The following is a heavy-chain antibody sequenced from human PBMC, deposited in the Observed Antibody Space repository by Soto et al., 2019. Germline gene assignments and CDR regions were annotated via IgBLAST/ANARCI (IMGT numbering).Heavy chain of an antibody. D-gene: IGHD3-10*01. V-gene: IGHV4-39*07. CDR2: IYYSGST. Sequence: PSETLSLTCTVSGGSISSSSYYWGWIRQHPGKGLEWIGCIYYSGSTYYNPSLKSRVTISVDTSKNQFSLKLSSVTAADTAVYYCARLVPYYYNGMDVWGQGTTVTVSS. CDR1: GGSISSSSYY. J-gene: IGHJ6*02. CDR3: ARLVPYYYNGMDV.